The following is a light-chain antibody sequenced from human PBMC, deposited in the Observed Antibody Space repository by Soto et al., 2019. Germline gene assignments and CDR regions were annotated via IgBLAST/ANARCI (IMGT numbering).Light chain of an antibody. V-gene: IGLV1-40*01. CDR3: HSFDRNIPRLI. Sequence: QSVLTQPPSVSGAPGQRVTISCTGTNSNIGAGICVHWYQHLPGTAPKLLIYNYTNRPSGVPDRFSGSKSGTSASLAITGLRAEDEAHYYCHSFDRNIPRLIFGIGTQLTVL. CDR1: NSNIGAGIC. CDR2: NYT. J-gene: IGLJ2*01.